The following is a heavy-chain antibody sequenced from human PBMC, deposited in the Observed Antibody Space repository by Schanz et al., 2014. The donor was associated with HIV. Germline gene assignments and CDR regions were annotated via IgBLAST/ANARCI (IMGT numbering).Heavy chain of an antibody. J-gene: IGHJ6*02. D-gene: IGHD3-16*01. V-gene: IGHV3-30*18. CDR3: AKDGGSRGRRRGMDV. Sequence: QVQLVESGGGVVQPGRSLRLSCAASGFTFDSYGIHWVRQAPGKGLEWVAVISYDGTKKNYADSVKGRFTISRDNSKNTLYLQINSLRIDDTAVYYCAKDGGSRGRRRGMDVWGQGTTVTVSS. CDR1: GFTFDSYG. CDR2: ISYDGTKK.